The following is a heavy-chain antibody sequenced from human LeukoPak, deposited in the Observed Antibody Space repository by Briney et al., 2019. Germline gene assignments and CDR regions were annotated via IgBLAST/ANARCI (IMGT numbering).Heavy chain of an antibody. CDR2: ISGSGVST. CDR1: GFTFSSYA. D-gene: IGHD4-17*01. Sequence: TGGSLRLSCAASGFTFSSYAMSWVRQAPGKGLEWVSAISGSGVSTYYADSVKGRFTISRDNSRNTLYLQMNSLRTEDTAVYYCAKIDTFDYDTSGRHWLDSWGQGTLVTVSS. CDR3: AKIDTFDYDTSGRHWLDS. J-gene: IGHJ5*01. V-gene: IGHV3-23*01.